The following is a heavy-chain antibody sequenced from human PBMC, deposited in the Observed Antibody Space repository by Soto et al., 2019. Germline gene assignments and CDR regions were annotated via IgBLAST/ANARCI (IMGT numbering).Heavy chain of an antibody. Sequence: QLQLQESGPGLVKPSETLSLTCTVSGGSISSSSYYWGWIRQSPGKGLEWIGGIYYSGSTYYNPSLQSRVRISVDTSKKQFSVTLRSVTAADTAVYYCARQYDDIIITFGGVIVNYFDYRGQGTLVPVSS. J-gene: IGHJ4*02. V-gene: IGHV4-39*01. CDR3: ARQYDDIIITFGGVIVNYFDY. CDR2: IYYSGST. CDR1: GGSISSSSYY. D-gene: IGHD3-16*02.